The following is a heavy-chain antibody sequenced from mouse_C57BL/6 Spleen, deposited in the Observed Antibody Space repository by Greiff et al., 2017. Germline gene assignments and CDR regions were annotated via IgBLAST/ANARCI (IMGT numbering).Heavy chain of an antibody. CDR2: IYPRSGNT. Sequence: QVQLKESGAELARPGASVKLSCKASGYTFTSYGISWVKQRTGQGLEWIGEIYPRSGNTYYNEKFKGKATLTADKSSSTAYMELRSLTSEDSAVYFCARGQTTVVDYYAMDYWGQGTSVTVSS. CDR3: ARGQTTVVDYYAMDY. J-gene: IGHJ4*01. V-gene: IGHV1-81*01. CDR1: GYTFTSYG. D-gene: IGHD1-1*01.